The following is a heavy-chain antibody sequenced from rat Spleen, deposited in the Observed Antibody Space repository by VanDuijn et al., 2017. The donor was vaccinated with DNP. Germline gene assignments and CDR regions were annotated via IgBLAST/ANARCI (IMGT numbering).Heavy chain of an antibody. CDR2: IIYDGSGT. Sequence: EVQLVESGGGLMQPGRSLKLSCAASGFTFSDYYMAWVRQAPTKGLEWVATIIYDGSGTYYGDSVKGRFTISRDNAKSTLYLQMDSLRSEDTATYYCARGNLAYWGQGTLVTVSS. CDR1: GFTFSDYY. CDR3: ARGNLAY. V-gene: IGHV5-22*01. J-gene: IGHJ3*01.